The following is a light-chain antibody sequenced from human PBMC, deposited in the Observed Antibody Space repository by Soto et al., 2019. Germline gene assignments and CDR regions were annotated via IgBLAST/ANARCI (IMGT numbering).Light chain of an antibody. V-gene: IGKV3-15*01. CDR1: QSVSSN. CDR2: GAS. CDR3: QQYNNWPPT. Sequence: DILMTQSPSTLSVSPGERATLSCRASQSVSSNLAWYQQKPGQAPRLLIYGASTGATGIPARFSGSGSGTEFTLTISSLQSEDFEVYYCQQYNNWPPTFGQGTKVDIK. J-gene: IGKJ1*01.